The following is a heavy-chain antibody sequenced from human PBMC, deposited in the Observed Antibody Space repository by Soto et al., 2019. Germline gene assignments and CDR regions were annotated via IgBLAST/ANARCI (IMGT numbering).Heavy chain of an antibody. Sequence: GGSLRLSCAASGFTFSSYSMNWVRQAPGKGLEWVSSISSSSSYIYYADSVKGRFTISRDNAKNSLYLQMNSLRAEDTAVYYCARRKYSGYDSFDYWGQGTLVTVSS. D-gene: IGHD5-12*01. V-gene: IGHV3-21*01. CDR3: ARRKYSGYDSFDY. CDR1: GFTFSSYS. CDR2: ISSSSSYI. J-gene: IGHJ4*02.